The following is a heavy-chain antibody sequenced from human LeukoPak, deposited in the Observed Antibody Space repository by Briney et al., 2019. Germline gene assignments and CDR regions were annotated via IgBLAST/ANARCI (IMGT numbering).Heavy chain of an antibody. D-gene: IGHD6-19*01. CDR3: AREAVAGSFDY. J-gene: IGHJ4*02. CDR1: GFTVSSSY. V-gene: IGHV3-66*01. CDR2: IYSGCST. Sequence: VGSLRLSWAASGFTVSSSYMNWVRQAPGEGLGLGSVIYSGCSTYYPDSLKGRFTISRDNSKYTLYLQMNRLRAEDTAVYYWAREAVAGSFDYWGQGTLVTVSS.